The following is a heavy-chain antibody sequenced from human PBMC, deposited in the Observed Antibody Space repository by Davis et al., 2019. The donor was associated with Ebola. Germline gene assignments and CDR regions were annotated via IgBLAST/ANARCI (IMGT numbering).Heavy chain of an antibody. D-gene: IGHD2-2*01. V-gene: IGHV1-3*01. J-gene: IGHJ4*02. Sequence: ASVKVSCKASGYTFTSYYMHWVRQAPGQRLEWMGWINAGNGNTKYSQKFQGRVTITRDTSASTAYMELSSLRSEDTAVYYCARSGVPAAEVDYWGQGTLVTVSS. CDR3: ARSGVPAAEVDY. CDR2: INAGNGNT. CDR1: GYTFTSYY.